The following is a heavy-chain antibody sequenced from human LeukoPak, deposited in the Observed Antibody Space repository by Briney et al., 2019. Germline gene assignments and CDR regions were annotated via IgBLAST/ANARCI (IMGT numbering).Heavy chain of an antibody. CDR3: ARDFYSYYYGSGSYFYYFDY. CDR1: GGTFSSYA. J-gene: IGHJ4*02. V-gene: IGHV1-69*04. D-gene: IGHD3-10*01. Sequence: GASVKVSCKASGGTFSSYAIAWVRQAPGQGLEWMGRIIPILGITNYAEKFQGRVTITADKSTTTAYMELSSLRSEDTAVYYCARDFYSYYYGSGSYFYYFDYWGQGTLVTVSS. CDR2: IIPILGIT.